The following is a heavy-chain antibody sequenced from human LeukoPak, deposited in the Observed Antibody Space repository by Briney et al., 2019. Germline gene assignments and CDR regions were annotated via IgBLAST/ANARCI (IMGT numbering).Heavy chain of an antibody. CDR2: INSDGSST. CDR1: GFTFSSCW. V-gene: IGHV3-74*01. CDR3: AREGSGSYFNSDAFDI. Sequence: PGGSLRLSCAASGFTFSSCWMHWVRQAPGKGLVRVSRINSDGSSTSYADPVKGRFTISRDNAKNTLYLQMNSLRAEDTAVYYCAREGSGSYFNSDAFDIWGQGTMVTVSS. D-gene: IGHD1-26*01. J-gene: IGHJ3*02.